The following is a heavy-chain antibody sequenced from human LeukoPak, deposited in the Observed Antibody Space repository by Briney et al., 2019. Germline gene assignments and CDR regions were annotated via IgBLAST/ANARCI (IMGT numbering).Heavy chain of an antibody. D-gene: IGHD3-10*01. J-gene: IGHJ4*02. CDR2: INHSGST. Sequence: PSETLSLTCAVYGGSFSGYYWSWIHQPPGKGLEWIGEINHSGSTNYNPSLKSRVTISVDTSKNQFSLKLSSVTAADTAVYYCARQGGRKYYGSGSYYPYYFDYWGQGTLVTVSS. CDR3: ARQGGRKYYGSGSYYPYYFDY. V-gene: IGHV4-34*01. CDR1: GGSFSGYY.